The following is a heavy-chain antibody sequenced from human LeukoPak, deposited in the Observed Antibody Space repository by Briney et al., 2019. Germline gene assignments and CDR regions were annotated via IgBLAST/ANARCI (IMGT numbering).Heavy chain of an antibody. Sequence: GGSLRLSCAASGSTFSLYSMTWVRQAPGKGLEWVSYISYSSSVIYYADSVEGRFTISRDNAKNSLFLQMNSLRADDTAVYYCARGYGTSWFYSWGQGTLVIVSS. CDR1: GSTFSLYS. CDR3: ARGYGTSWFYS. D-gene: IGHD3-16*01. J-gene: IGHJ5*01. V-gene: IGHV3-48*04. CDR2: ISYSSSVI.